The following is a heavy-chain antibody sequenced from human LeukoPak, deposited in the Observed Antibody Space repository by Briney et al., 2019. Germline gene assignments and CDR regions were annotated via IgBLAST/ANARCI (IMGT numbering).Heavy chain of an antibody. J-gene: IGHJ6*02. Sequence: ASVKVACKASGYTFTSYGISWVRQAPGQGLEWMGWINAYNGNTNYAQKLQGRVTMTTDTSKRTAYMELRSLRSDDTAVYYCAKTFSSWYNGMDVWGQGTTVTVSS. CDR2: INAYNGNT. D-gene: IGHD6-13*01. CDR3: AKTFSSWYNGMDV. CDR1: GYTFTSYG. V-gene: IGHV1-18*01.